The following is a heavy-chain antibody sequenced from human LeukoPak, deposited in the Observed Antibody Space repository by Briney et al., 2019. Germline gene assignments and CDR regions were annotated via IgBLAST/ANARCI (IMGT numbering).Heavy chain of an antibody. CDR1: GFTFSSYA. V-gene: IGHV3-23*01. J-gene: IGHJ1*01. CDR3: AIYYYGSGSYYKTSEYFQH. CDR2: ISGSGGST. D-gene: IGHD3-10*01. Sequence: GGSLRLSCAASGFTFSSYAMSWVRQAPGKGLEWVSAISGSGGSTYYADSVKGRFTISRDNSKNTLYLQMNSLRAEDTAVYYCAIYYYGSGSYYKTSEYFQHWGQGTLVTVSS.